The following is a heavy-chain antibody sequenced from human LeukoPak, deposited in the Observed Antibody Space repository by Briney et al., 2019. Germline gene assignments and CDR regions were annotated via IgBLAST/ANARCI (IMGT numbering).Heavy chain of an antibody. CDR1: GGSISSYY. J-gene: IGHJ4*02. CDR2: IYYSGST. Sequence: PSETLSLTCTVSGGSISSYYWSWIRQPPGKGLEWIGYIYYSGSTNYNPPLKSRVTISVDTSKNQFSLKLSSVTAADTAVYYCAREPGTGYSYGSFDYWGQGTLVTVSS. V-gene: IGHV4-59*01. D-gene: IGHD5-18*01. CDR3: AREPGTGYSYGSFDY.